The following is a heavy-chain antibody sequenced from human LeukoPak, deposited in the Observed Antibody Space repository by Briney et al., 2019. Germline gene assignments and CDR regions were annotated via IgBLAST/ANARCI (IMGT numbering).Heavy chain of an antibody. Sequence: ASVKVSCKVSGYTLTELSMHWVRQAPGKGLEWMGGFDPEDGETIYAQKFQGRVTMTEDTPTDTAYMELSSLRSEDTAVYYCATHIQITGYYYYYMDVWGKGTTVTVSS. D-gene: IGHD5-24*01. J-gene: IGHJ6*03. CDR3: ATHIQITGYYYYYMDV. CDR1: GYTLTELS. V-gene: IGHV1-24*01. CDR2: FDPEDGET.